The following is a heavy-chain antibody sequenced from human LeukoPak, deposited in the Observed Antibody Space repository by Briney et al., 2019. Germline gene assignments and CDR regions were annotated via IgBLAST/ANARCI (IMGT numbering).Heavy chain of an antibody. D-gene: IGHD3-3*01. J-gene: IGHJ6*03. CDR3: ARVGRDFYYYMDV. CDR1: GCTFSSYA. V-gene: IGHV1-69*04. Sequence: SVKVSCKASGCTFSSYAISWVRQAPGQGLEWMGRIIPILGIANYAQKFQGRVTITADKSTSTAYMELSSLRSEDTAVYYCARVGRDFYYYMDVWGKGTTVTVSS. CDR2: IIPILGIA.